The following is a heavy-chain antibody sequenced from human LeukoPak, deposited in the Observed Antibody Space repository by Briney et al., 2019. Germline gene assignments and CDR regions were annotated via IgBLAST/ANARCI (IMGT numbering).Heavy chain of an antibody. Sequence: PSETLSLTCAVYGGSFSGYYWSWIRQPPGKGLEWIGEINHSGSTNYNPSLKSRVTISVDTSKNQFSLKLRSVTAADTAVYYCAPYLYGIFDFWGQGTLVTVSS. CDR1: GGSFSGYY. CDR3: APYLYGIFDF. D-gene: IGHD4-17*01. V-gene: IGHV4-34*01. J-gene: IGHJ4*02. CDR2: INHSGST.